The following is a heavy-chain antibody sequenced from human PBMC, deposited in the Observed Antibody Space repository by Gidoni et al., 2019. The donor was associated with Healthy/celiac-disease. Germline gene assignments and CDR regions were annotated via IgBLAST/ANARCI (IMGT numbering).Heavy chain of an antibody. CDR3: ARDFGEGLIREAFDI. D-gene: IGHD3-10*01. V-gene: IGHV3-21*01. CDR2: ISSSSSYI. Sequence: EVQLVESGGGLVKPGGSLRLSCAASGFTFSSYSMNWVRQAPGKGLEWVSSISSSSSYIYYADSVKGRFTISRDNAKNSLYLQMNSLRAEDTAVYYCARDFGEGLIREAFDIWGQGTMVTVSS. CDR1: GFTFSSYS. J-gene: IGHJ3*02.